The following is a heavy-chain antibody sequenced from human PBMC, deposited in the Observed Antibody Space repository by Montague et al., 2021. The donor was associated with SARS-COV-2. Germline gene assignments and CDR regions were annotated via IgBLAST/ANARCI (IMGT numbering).Heavy chain of an antibody. V-gene: IGHV3-21*01. Sequence: SLRLSCAASGFTFSSYTMNWVRQAPGKGLEWVSSISSSSSYISYADLVKGRFTISRDNDKNSLYLQMNSLRAEDTAVYYCARVGIYYYYGMDVWGQGTTVTVSS. J-gene: IGHJ6*02. CDR3: ARVGIYYYYGMDV. D-gene: IGHD1-26*01. CDR1: GFTFSSYT. CDR2: ISSSSSYI.